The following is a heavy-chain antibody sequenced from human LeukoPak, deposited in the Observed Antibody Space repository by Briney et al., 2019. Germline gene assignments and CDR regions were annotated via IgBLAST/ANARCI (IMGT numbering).Heavy chain of an antibody. V-gene: IGHV4-39*01. CDR1: GGSISSSSYY. CDR3: ARSRGIYRPYYFDY. J-gene: IGHJ4*02. CDR2: IYYSGST. Sequence: SETLSLTCTVSGGSISSSSYYWGWIRQPPGKGLEWIGSIYYSGSTYYNPSLKSRVTISVDTSKNQFSLKLSSVTAADTAVYYCARSRGIYRPYYFDYWGQGTLVTVSS. D-gene: IGHD3-3*01.